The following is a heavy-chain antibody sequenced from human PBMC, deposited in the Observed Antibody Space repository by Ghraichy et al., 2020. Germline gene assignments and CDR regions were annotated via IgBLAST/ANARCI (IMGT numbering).Heavy chain of an antibody. CDR1: GYTFTSYY. V-gene: IGHV1-46*01. Sequence: ASVKVSCKASGYTFTSYYMHWVRQAPGQGLEWMGIINPSGGSTSYAQKFQGRVTMTRDTSTSTVYMELSSLRSEDTAVYYCARATHLLLMVYASSYSWADSSSWPADYWGQGTLVTVSS. CDR3: ARATHLLLMVYASSYSWADSSSWPADY. CDR2: INPSGGST. J-gene: IGHJ4*02. D-gene: IGHD2-8*01.